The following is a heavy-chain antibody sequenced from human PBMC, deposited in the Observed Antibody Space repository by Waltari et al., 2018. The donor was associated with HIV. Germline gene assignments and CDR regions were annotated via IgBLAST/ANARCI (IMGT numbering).Heavy chain of an antibody. CDR2: INPSGGST. V-gene: IGHV1-46*03. Sequence: QVQLVQSGAEVKKPGASVKVSCKASGYTFTRYYIHWVRQAPGQGLEWMGFINPSGGSTTYAQKFQGRVTMTTDPSTSTAYMDLSSLRSEVTAVYYCARGRDGDYDSWGQGTLVTVSS. J-gene: IGHJ5*01. CDR1: GYTFTRYY. CDR3: ARGRDGDYDS. D-gene: IGHD4-17*01.